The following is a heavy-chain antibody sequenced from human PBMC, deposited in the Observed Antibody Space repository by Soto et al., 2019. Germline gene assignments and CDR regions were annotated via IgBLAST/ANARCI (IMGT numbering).Heavy chain of an antibody. D-gene: IGHD3-22*01. CDR2: IYSGGST. J-gene: IGHJ4*02. Sequence: GGSLRLSCAASGFTVSSNYMSWVRQAPGKGLEWVSVIYSGGSTYYADSVKGRFTISRGNSKNTLYLQMNSLRAEDTAVYYCARASRNYYDSSGYLYYFDYWGQGT. CDR3: ARASRNYYDSSGYLYYFDY. V-gene: IGHV3-66*01. CDR1: GFTVSSNY.